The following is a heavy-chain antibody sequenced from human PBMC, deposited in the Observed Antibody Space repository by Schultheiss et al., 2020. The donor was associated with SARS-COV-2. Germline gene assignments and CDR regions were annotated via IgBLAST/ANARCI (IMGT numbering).Heavy chain of an antibody. CDR1: GFTFSSYE. V-gene: IGHV3-48*03. J-gene: IGHJ3*02. CDR2: ISSSGSTI. CDR3: ARDGSPDAFDI. Sequence: GGSLRLSCAASGFTFSSYEMNWVRQAPGKGLEWVSYISSSGSTIYYADSVKGRFTISRDNAKNSLYLQMNSLRAEDTAVYYCARDGSPDAFDIWGQGTMVTVSS.